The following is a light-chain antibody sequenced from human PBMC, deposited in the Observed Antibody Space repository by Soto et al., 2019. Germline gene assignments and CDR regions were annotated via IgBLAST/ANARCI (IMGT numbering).Light chain of an antibody. CDR3: QQRSNWPPT. J-gene: IGKJ2*01. V-gene: IGKV3-11*01. CDR1: QSVSSY. CDR2: DAS. Sequence: EIVLTQSPATLSLSPGERATLSCRASQSVSSYLAWYQQKPGQAPRLLIYDASNRATGIPARFSGSGSGTDFTLTISSLEPEDFAVYDCQQRSNWPPTFGQGTKLESK.